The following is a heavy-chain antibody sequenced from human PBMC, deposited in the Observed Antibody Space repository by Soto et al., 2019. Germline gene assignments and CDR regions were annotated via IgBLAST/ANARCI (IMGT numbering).Heavy chain of an antibody. CDR1: GYMFTRFY. V-gene: IGHV1-46*01. J-gene: IGHJ6*02. D-gene: IGHD6-13*01. CDR3: ARDLGPEDRIAADYFHYGMDV. Sequence: QVQLVQSGAEVRKPGASVRVSCKASGYMFTRFYVHWVRQAPGEGLEWMGIINPTGGSANYALKFQGRISMTTDTPTSTVHMGLSSLTSDDTAVYYCARDLGPEDRIAADYFHYGMDVWGQGTTVAVS. CDR2: INPTGGSA.